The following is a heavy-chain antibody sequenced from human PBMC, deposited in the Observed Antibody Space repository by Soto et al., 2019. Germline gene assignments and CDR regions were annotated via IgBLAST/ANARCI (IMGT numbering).Heavy chain of an antibody. CDR1: GFTFSSYA. J-gene: IGHJ6*02. CDR3: ARTPGVVWGNGMDV. CDR2: ISYDGSNK. V-gene: IGHV3-30-3*01. Sequence: GGSLRLSCAASGFTFSSYAMHWVRQAPGKGQEWVAVISYDGSNKYYADSVKGRFTISRDNSKNTLYLQMNSLRAEDTAVYYCARTPGVVWGNGMDVWGQGTTVTVSS. D-gene: IGHD3-3*01.